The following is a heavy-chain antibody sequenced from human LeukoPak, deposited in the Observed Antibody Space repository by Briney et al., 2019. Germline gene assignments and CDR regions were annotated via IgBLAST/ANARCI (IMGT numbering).Heavy chain of an antibody. CDR2: IYYSGST. CDR3: ARHQDWNMDV. V-gene: IGHV4-59*08. Sequence: SETLSLTCTVSGGSISTYYWSWIRQPPGKGLEWIGYIYYSGSTNYNPSFKSRVTISVDTSKNQFSLKLSSVTAADTAVYYCARHQDWNMDVWGKGTTVTISS. CDR1: GGSISTYY. D-gene: IGHD1-1*01. J-gene: IGHJ6*03.